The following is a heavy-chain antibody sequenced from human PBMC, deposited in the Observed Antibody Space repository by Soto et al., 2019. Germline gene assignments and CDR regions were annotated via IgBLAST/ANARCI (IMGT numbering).Heavy chain of an antibody. CDR1: GGTFSSYA. D-gene: IGHD5-18*01. J-gene: IGHJ5*02. CDR3: ARDYTANRFNWFDP. Sequence: SVKVSCKASGGTFSSYAISWVRQAPGQGLEWMGGIIPIFGTANYAQKFQGRVTITADESTSTAYMELSSLRSEDTAVYYCARDYTANRFNWFDPWGQGTLVTVSS. V-gene: IGHV1-69*13. CDR2: IIPIFGTA.